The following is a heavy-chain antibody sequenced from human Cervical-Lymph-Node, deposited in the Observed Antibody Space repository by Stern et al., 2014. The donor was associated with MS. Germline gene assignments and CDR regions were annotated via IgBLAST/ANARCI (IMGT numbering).Heavy chain of an antibody. CDR2: ISRGGTSV. CDR3: VRDLCKSRICYPFDY. Sequence: QVQLVESGGGLVKAGGSLRLSCAASGFTFSDYYMSWIRQAPGKGLEWVSYISRGGTSVYYADSVEGRFTISRDNAKNSLFLQMNSLRAEDTAIYYCVRDLCKSRICYPFDYWGQGTPVTVSS. CDR1: GFTFSDYY. V-gene: IGHV3-11*01. J-gene: IGHJ4*02. D-gene: IGHD2-15*01.